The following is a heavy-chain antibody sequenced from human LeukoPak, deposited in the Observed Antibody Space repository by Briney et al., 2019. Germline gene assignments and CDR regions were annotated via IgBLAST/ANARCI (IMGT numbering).Heavy chain of an antibody. D-gene: IGHD4-17*01. CDR1: GGSISNYY. J-gene: IGHJ4*02. CDR2: MYSSGTT. Sequence: PSETLSLTCTVSGGSISNYYCSWIRQPPGKGLEWIGYMYSSGTTNYNPSLKNRVTISVDTSKNQFSLTLSSVTAADTAVYYCARATTYGDADYWGQGTLVTVSS. V-gene: IGHV4-59*01. CDR3: ARATTYGDADY.